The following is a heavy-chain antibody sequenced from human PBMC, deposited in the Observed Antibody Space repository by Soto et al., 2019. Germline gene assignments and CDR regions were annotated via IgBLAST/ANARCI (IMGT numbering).Heavy chain of an antibody. J-gene: IGHJ4*02. CDR2: IYYAGSP. V-gene: IGHV4-39*02. CDR3: ARLMGVVTVDY. D-gene: IGHD2-21*02. CDR1: GCSISSTGHY. Sequence: QLQLQESGPGLVKPSETLSLTCSVSGCSISSTGHYWGWIRQPPGKGLEWIGNIYYAGSPYYKPPLKRRYTLSVATSSNPFSLALTSVTAADTAVYYCARLMGVVTVDYWGQGALVTVSS.